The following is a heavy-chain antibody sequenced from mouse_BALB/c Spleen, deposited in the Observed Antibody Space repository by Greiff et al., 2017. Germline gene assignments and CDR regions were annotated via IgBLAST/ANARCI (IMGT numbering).Heavy chain of an antibody. D-gene: IGHD2-10*01. V-gene: IGHV7-3*02. Sequence: EVQGVESGGGLVQPGGSLRLSCATSGFTFTDYYMSWVRQPPGKALEWLGFLRNKANGYTTEYSASVKGRFTISRDNSQSILYLQMNTLRAEDSATYYCARASYDYYAMDYWGQGTSVTVSS. CDR1: GFTFTDYY. CDR3: ARASYDYYAMDY. CDR2: LRNKANGYTT. J-gene: IGHJ4*01.